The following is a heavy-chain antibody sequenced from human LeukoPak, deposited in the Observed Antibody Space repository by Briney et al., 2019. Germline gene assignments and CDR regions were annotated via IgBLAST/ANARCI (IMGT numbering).Heavy chain of an antibody. CDR2: ISGSGGST. Sequence: GGSLRLSCAASGFTFSSYAMSWVRQAPGKGLEWVSAISGSGGSTYYADSVKGRFTISRDNSKNTLYLQMNSLRAKDTAVYYCAKGSGSYPGSGYGMDVWGQGTTVTVSS. CDR3: AKGSGSYPGSGYGMDV. J-gene: IGHJ6*02. D-gene: IGHD1-26*01. V-gene: IGHV3-23*01. CDR1: GFTFSSYA.